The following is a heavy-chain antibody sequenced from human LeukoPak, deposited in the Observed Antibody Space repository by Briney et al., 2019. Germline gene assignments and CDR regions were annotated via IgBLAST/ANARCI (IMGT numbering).Heavy chain of an antibody. J-gene: IGHJ4*02. Sequence: TPSETLSLTCAVYGGSFSGYYWSWIRQPPGKGLEWIGEINHSGSTNYNPSLKSRVTISVDTSKNQFSLKLSSVTAADTAVYYCARPKAQYSGRNYFDYWGQGTLVTVSS. CDR2: INHSGST. V-gene: IGHV4-34*01. CDR3: ARPKAQYSGRNYFDY. CDR1: GGSFSGYY. D-gene: IGHD3-10*01.